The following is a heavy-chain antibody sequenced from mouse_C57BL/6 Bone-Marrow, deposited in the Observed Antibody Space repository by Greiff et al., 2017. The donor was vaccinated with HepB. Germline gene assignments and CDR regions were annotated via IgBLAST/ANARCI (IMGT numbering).Heavy chain of an antibody. D-gene: IGHD1-1*01. CDR3: ARGGQLRCCWYFDV. CDR2: IYPGSGST. J-gene: IGHJ1*03. CDR1: GYTFTSYW. V-gene: IGHV1-55*01. Sequence: QVHVKQPGAELVKPGASVKMSCKASGYTFTSYWITWVKQRPGQGLEWIGDIYPGSGSTNYNEKFKSKATLTVDTSSSTAYMQLSSLTSEDSAVYYCARGGQLRCCWYFDVWGTGTTVTVSS.